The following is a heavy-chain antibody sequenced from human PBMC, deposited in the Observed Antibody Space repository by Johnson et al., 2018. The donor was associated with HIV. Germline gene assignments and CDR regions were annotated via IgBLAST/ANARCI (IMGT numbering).Heavy chain of an antibody. J-gene: IGHJ3*02. V-gene: IGHV3-7*01. CDR3: ARGGRAQYGGNFGAFDI. D-gene: IGHD4-23*01. CDR2: IKQDGSEK. CDR1: GFTFSSYW. Sequence: MLLVESGGGLVQPGGSLRLSCAASGFTFSSYWMSWVRQAPGKGLEWVANIKQDGSEKYYADSVKGRFTISRDNDKNSLYLQMNSLRAEDTAVYYCARGGRAQYGGNFGAFDIWGQGTIVTVSS.